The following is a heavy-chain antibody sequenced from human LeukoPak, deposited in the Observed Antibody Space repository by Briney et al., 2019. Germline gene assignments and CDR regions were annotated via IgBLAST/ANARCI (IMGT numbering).Heavy chain of an antibody. Sequence: GGSLRLSCAASVFTFSSYAMHWVRQAPGKGLEWVAVISYDGSNKYYADSVKGRFTISRDNSKNTLYLQMNSLRAEDTAVYYCARDSQQLVYYYFDYWGQGTLVTVSS. D-gene: IGHD6-6*01. CDR1: VFTFSSYA. CDR2: ISYDGSNK. J-gene: IGHJ4*02. V-gene: IGHV3-30-3*01. CDR3: ARDSQQLVYYYFDY.